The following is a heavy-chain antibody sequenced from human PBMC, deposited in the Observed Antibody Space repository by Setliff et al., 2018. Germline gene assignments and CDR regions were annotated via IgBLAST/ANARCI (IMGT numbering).Heavy chain of an antibody. Sequence: PGGSLRLSREASGFTFSHYPMHWVRQAPGKGLEWVAVNLYDGSNEYYADSVKGRFTISRDNSKDTLYLQMNSLRVDDTAVYYCARDLTSSWYAGSAYWGQGTLVTVSS. CDR3: ARDLTSSWYAGSAY. J-gene: IGHJ4*02. CDR2: NLYDGSNE. D-gene: IGHD6-13*01. V-gene: IGHV3-30*04. CDR1: GFTFSHYP.